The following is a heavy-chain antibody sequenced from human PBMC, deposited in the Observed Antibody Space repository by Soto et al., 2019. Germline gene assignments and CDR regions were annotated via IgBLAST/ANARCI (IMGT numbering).Heavy chain of an antibody. Sequence: GGSLRLSCAASGFTFSNAWMNWVRQAPGKGLEWVGRIKSKTDGGTTDYAAPVKGRFTISRDDSKNTLYLQMNSLKTEDTAVYYCTTDPDYYDINWFDPWGQGTLVTVSS. D-gene: IGHD3-22*01. V-gene: IGHV3-15*07. CDR3: TTDPDYYDINWFDP. J-gene: IGHJ5*02. CDR1: GFTFSNAW. CDR2: IKSKTDGGTT.